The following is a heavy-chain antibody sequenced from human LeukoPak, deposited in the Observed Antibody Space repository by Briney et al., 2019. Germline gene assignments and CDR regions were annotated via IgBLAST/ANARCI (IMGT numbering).Heavy chain of an antibody. Sequence: GGSLRLSCAASGFTFSSYEMNWVRQAPGKGLEWVSYISSSGSTIYYADSVKGRFTISRDNAKNSLYLQMNSLRAEDTAVYYCARADLYYYGMDVWGQGTTVTVSS. J-gene: IGHJ6*02. V-gene: IGHV3-48*03. CDR1: GFTFSSYE. CDR3: ARADLYYYGMDV. CDR2: ISSSGSTI.